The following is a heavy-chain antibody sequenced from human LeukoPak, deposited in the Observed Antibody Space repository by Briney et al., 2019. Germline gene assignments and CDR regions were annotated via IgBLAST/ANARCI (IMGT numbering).Heavy chain of an antibody. CDR3: ARISDGYNSGYYYYYMDV. CDR2: IIPIFGTA. J-gene: IGHJ6*03. Sequence: ASVKVSCKASGGTFSSYAISWVRQAPGQGLEWMGGIIPIFGTANYAQKFQGRVTITADKSTSTAYMELSSLRSEDTAVYYCARISDGYNSGYYYYYMDVWGKGTTVTVSS. V-gene: IGHV1-69*06. D-gene: IGHD5-24*01. CDR1: GGTFSSYA.